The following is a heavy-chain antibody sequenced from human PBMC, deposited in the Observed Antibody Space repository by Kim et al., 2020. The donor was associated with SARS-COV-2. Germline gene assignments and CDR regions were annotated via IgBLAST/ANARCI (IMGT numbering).Heavy chain of an antibody. Sequence: GGSLRLSCAASGFTFSSYGMHWVRQAPGKGLEWVAVISYDGSNKYYADSVKGRFTISRDNSKNTLYLQMNSLRAEDTAVYYCAKGLISMLVVVITDDAVDNWGQGTMVTVSS. V-gene: IGHV3-30*18. CDR1: GFTFSSYG. D-gene: IGHD3-22*01. J-gene: IGHJ3*02. CDR3: AKGLISMLVVVITDDAVDN. CDR2: ISYDGSNK.